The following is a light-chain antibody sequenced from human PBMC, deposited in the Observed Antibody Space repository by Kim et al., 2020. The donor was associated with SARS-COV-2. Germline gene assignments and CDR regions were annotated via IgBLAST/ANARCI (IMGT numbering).Light chain of an antibody. CDR2: DAS. V-gene: IGKV1-33*01. J-gene: IGKJ4*01. CDR3: QHYDSLPLT. CDR1: QDISDY. Sequence: DIQMTQSASSLSASVGDRVTITCQASQDISDYLNWYQQKPGKAPKLLIYDASNLGTGVPSRFSGSGSGTDFTLTISSLQPEDIATYYCQHYDSLPLTFGGGTKVDIK.